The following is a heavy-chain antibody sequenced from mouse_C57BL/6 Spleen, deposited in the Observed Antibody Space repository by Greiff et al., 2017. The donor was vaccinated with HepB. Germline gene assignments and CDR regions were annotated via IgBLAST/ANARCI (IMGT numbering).Heavy chain of an antibody. J-gene: IGHJ1*03. Sequence: EVQLQESGPGLVKPSQSLSLTCSVTGYSITSGYYWNWIRQFPGNKLEWMGYISYDGSNNYNPSLKNRISITRDTSKNQFFLKLNSMTTEDTAAYYCARDHYYGSRYGYFGVWGTGTTVTVSS. CDR1: GYSITSGYY. CDR3: ARDHYYGSRYGYFGV. V-gene: IGHV3-6*01. CDR2: ISYDGSN. D-gene: IGHD1-1*01.